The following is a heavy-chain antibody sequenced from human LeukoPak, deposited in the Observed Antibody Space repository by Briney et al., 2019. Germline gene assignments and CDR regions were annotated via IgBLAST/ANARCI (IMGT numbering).Heavy chain of an antibody. CDR2: ISGSGGST. Sequence: GGSLRLSCAASGFTFSSYAMSWVRQAPGKGLEWVSAISGSGGSTYYADSVKGRFTISRDNSKNTLYLQMNSLRAEDTAVYYCAKALLMKYGDGNAFDIWGQGTMVTVSS. V-gene: IGHV3-23*01. D-gene: IGHD4-17*01. CDR1: GFTFSSYA. CDR3: AKALLMKYGDGNAFDI. J-gene: IGHJ3*02.